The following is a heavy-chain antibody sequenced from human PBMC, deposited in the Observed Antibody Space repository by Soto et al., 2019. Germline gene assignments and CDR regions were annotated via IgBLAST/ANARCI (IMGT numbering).Heavy chain of an antibody. Sequence: EVPLVESGGGLVQPGGSLRLSCAASGFSFHSYGMDWVRQGPGKGLEWISHISMSGTTKFYADSVKGRFTISRDNGKNLMFLEMNRVRAGDTAVYFCVSEGYKYFDHWGQGILVTVSS. J-gene: IGHJ4*02. CDR1: GFSFHSYG. CDR3: VSEGYKYFDH. CDR2: ISMSGTTK. V-gene: IGHV3-48*03. D-gene: IGHD5-18*01.